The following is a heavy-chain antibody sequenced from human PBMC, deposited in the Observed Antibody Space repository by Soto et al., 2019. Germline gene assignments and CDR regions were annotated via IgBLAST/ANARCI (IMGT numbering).Heavy chain of an antibody. CDR1: GGSINDYA. Sequence: QMQLVQSEAELKKPGSSVKVSCTAFGGSINDYAINWVRQAPGQGLEWVGGIIPLFDAADSAQKFQGRVTITAKASTNSAYLQFIRLMSDDTAVYYCAIAWGRIGDGHNKDGFDVWGQGTMVTVSS. D-gene: IGHD3-16*01. CDR3: AIAWGRIGDGHNKDGFDV. J-gene: IGHJ3*01. CDR2: IIPLFDAA. V-gene: IGHV1-69*01.